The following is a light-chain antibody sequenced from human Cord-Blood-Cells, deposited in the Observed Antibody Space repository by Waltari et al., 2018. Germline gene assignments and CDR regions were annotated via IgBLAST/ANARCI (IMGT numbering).Light chain of an antibody. CDR2: AAS. CDR3: LQDYNYPGT. J-gene: IGKJ1*01. CDR1: QSIRND. Sequence: AIQMTKSPSSLSASVGDRVTITCRASQSIRNDLGWYQQKPGKAPKLLSYAASSLQRGVPSRFSGRVSGTDFTLTISSLQPEDFASYYCLQDYNYPGTFGQGTKVEIK. V-gene: IGKV1-6*01.